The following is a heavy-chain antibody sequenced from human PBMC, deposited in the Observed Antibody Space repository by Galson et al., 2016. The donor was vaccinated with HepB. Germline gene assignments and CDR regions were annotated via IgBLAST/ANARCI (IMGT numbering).Heavy chain of an antibody. V-gene: IGHV3-23*01. D-gene: IGHD7-27*01. Sequence: SLRLSCAASGFSFKTFAMNWVRQAPGKGLEWVSSISPAATNTFYADSVRGRFTISRDNSKNALYLQMDGRRDDDTAVYYCAKDLAGSSPYYDGMDVWGNGTTVSVAS. J-gene: IGHJ6*04. CDR2: ISPAATNT. CDR3: AKDLAGSSPYYDGMDV. CDR1: GFSFKTFA.